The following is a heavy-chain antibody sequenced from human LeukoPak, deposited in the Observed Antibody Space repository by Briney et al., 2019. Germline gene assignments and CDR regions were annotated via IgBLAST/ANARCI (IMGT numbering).Heavy chain of an antibody. CDR1: GGSVSSSTYY. Sequence: SETLSLTCTVSGGSVSSSTYYWGWIRQSPGKGLEWIANIYYSGSTYYNPSLKSRVTISVDTSKNQFSLKLSSVTAADTAVYYCARRGNSGSYYYFDYLGQGTLVTVSS. CDR3: ARRGNSGSYYYFDY. D-gene: IGHD1-26*01. V-gene: IGHV4-39*01. J-gene: IGHJ4*02. CDR2: IYYSGST.